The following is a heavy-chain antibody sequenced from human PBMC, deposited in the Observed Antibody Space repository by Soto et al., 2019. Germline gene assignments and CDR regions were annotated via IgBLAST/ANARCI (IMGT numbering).Heavy chain of an antibody. CDR1: GYTLTGYY. J-gene: IGHJ6*02. V-gene: IGHV1-2*04. Sequence: GASVKVSCKASGYTLTGYYMHWVRQAPGQGLEWMGWINPNSGGTNYAQKFQGWVTMTRDTSISTAYMELSRLRSDDTAVYYCARDLWRSRSDYYYYYGMDVWGQGTTVTGS. CDR2: INPNSGGT. D-gene: IGHD6-6*01. CDR3: ARDLWRSRSDYYYYYGMDV.